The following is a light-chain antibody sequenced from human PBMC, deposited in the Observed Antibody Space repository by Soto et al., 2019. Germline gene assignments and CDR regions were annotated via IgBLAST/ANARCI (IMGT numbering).Light chain of an antibody. J-gene: IGLJ3*02. V-gene: IGLV1-51*01. CDR2: DNN. Sequence: QSVLTQPPSVSAAPGQKVTISCSGSSSNIGNNYVSWYQQLPGTAPKLLIYDNNQRPSGIPDRFSGSESGTSATLDITGLQTGDEADYFCGTWDGSLSAGVFGGGTKLTVL. CDR3: GTWDGSLSAGV. CDR1: SSNIGNNY.